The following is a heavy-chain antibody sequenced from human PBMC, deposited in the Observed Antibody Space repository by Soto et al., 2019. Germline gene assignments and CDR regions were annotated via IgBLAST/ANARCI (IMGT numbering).Heavy chain of an antibody. CDR1: GGSFSGYY. CDR3: ARGITMRVAVQGDARDKYYFDS. CDR2: INHSGNT. J-gene: IGHJ4*02. D-gene: IGHD3-22*01. V-gene: IGHV4-34*01. Sequence: QVQLQQWGAGLLKPSETLSLTCAVYGGSFSGYYWSWIRQPPGKGLEWIGEINHSGNTNQNQNPSLKSRVSISVDTSKNQFSLKLRSVTAADMAMYYCARGITMRVAVQGDARDKYYFDSWGQGTLVTVSS.